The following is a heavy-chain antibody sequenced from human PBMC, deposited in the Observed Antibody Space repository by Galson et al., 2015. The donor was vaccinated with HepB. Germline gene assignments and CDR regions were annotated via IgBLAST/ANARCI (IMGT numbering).Heavy chain of an antibody. CDR1: GGTFSSYS. J-gene: IGHJ4*02. V-gene: IGHV1-69*13. CDR3: ARGFYGSGSYRYYLDY. D-gene: IGHD3-10*01. Sequence: SVKVSCKASGGTFSSYSITWVRQAPGQGLEWMGGIIPIFGTANYAQKFQGRVTITADESTSTAYMELSSLRSEDTAVYYCARGFYGSGSYRYYLDYWGQGTLVTVSS. CDR2: IIPIFGTA.